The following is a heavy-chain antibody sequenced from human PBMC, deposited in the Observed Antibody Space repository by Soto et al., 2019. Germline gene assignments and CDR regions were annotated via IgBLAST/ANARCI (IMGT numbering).Heavy chain of an antibody. Sequence: QVQLQESGPGLVKPSQTLSLTCTVSGGSITSGGYYWSWIRQHPGQGLEWIGYIYYSGSTYYNPCLNSRVTISVDTSKNQFSLKLSSVTAADTAVYCCARVAYSNGLGFDPWGQGTLVTVSS. V-gene: IGHV4-31*03. D-gene: IGHD5-18*01. CDR3: ARVAYSNGLGFDP. J-gene: IGHJ5*02. CDR1: GGSITSGGYY. CDR2: IYYSGST.